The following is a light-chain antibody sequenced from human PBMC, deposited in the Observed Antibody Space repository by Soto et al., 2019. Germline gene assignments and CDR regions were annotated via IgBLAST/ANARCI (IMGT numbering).Light chain of an antibody. J-gene: IGKJ1*01. V-gene: IGKV1-39*01. CDR1: QDISNY. CDR3: QQSYVTPRT. Sequence: DIQMTQSPSSLSASVGDRVTITCRASQDISNYLNWYQHRLGRAPKPLIYDATRLQSGVSSRFSGSGSGTDFTLTISSLQPEDFATYYCQQSYVTPRTFGPGTRVDIK. CDR2: DAT.